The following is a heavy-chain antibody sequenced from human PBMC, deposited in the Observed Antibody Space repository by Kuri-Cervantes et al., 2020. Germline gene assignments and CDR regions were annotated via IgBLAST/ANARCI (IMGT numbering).Heavy chain of an antibody. Sequence: GALKISCAASGFTFSDYYMNWIRQAPGKGLEWVSAIGTAGDTYYPGSVKGRFTISRENAKNSLYLQMNSLRAGDTAVYYCARGSSSGWGDYFDYWGQGTLVTVSS. V-gene: IGHV3-13*01. CDR2: IGTAGDT. CDR1: GFTFSDYY. CDR3: ARGSSSGWGDYFDY. D-gene: IGHD6-19*01. J-gene: IGHJ4*02.